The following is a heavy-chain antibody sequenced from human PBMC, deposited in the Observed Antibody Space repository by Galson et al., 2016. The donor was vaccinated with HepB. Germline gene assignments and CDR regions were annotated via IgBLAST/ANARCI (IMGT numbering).Heavy chain of an antibody. V-gene: IGHV2-5*01. CDR1: GFSLSAPGVA. CDR2: MYWHTTE. Sequence: PALVKPTQTLTLTCTVSGFSLSAPGVAVGWIRQAPGKALEWLAVMYWHTTERYSPSLESRLSVFKDTSSNQVFLTMTNMDPADTCPYYCAHRGFPSCAGGCCYGVAYDIWGQCTVVTVSS. CDR3: AHRGFPSCAGGCCYGVAYDI. D-gene: IGHD2-21*02. J-gene: IGHJ3*02.